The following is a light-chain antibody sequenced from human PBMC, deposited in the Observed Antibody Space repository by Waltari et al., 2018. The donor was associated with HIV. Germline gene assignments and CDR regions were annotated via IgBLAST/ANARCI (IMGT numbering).Light chain of an antibody. Sequence: DIQMTQSPSSLSASVGDRVTITCRASQSISSCLNWYQQKPVKAPKLLIYAASSLQSGVPSRFSGSASGTDFTLTISSLQPEDFATYYCQQSYSTLFTFGPGTKVDIK. CDR3: QQSYSTLFT. CDR1: QSISSC. V-gene: IGKV1-39*01. CDR2: AAS. J-gene: IGKJ3*01.